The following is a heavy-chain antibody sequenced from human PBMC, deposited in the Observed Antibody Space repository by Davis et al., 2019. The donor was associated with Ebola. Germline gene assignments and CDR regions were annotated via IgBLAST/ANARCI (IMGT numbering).Heavy chain of an antibody. D-gene: IGHD3-16*02. V-gene: IGHV1-69*13. J-gene: IGHJ6*04. CDR1: GGTFSSYA. Sequence: AASVKVSCKASGGTFSSYAISWVRQAPGQGLEWMGGIIPIFGTANYAQKFQGRVTITADESTSTAYMELSSLRSEDTAVYYCARDFGGGSDQLWRQSGMDVWGKGTTVTVSS. CDR3: ARDFGGGSDQLWRQSGMDV. CDR2: IIPIFGTA.